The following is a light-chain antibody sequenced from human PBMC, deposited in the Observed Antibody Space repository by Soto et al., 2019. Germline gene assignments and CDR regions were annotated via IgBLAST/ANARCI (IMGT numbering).Light chain of an antibody. V-gene: IGKV3-20*01. Sequence: EIVLTQSPGTLSLSPGERATLSCRASQSVSSSYLAWYQQKPGQAPRLLIYGASTRATGIPDRFGGSGSGTDFPLTISRLEPEDLAVYYCQQYGSSPYTFGQGTKLEIK. CDR1: QSVSSSY. CDR2: GAS. J-gene: IGKJ2*01. CDR3: QQYGSSPYT.